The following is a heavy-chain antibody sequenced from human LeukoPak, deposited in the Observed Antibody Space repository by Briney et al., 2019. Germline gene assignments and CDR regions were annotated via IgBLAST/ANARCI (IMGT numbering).Heavy chain of an antibody. CDR2: IYPGDSDT. CDR3: ARRGEAMDPFDY. V-gene: IGHV5-51*01. CDR1: GYSFTSYW. J-gene: IGHJ4*02. D-gene: IGHD5-18*01. Sequence: GESLKISCKDSGYSFTSYWIGWARQMPGKGLEWMGIIYPGDSDTRYSPSFQGQVTISADKSINTAYLQWSSLKASDTAIYYCARRGEAMDPFDYWGQGTLVTVSS.